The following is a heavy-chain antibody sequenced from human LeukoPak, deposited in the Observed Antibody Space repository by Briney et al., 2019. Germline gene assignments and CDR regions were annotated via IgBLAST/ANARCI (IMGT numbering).Heavy chain of an antibody. CDR3: ARDQRDSSGYYYGMDV. J-gene: IGHJ6*02. Sequence: PSETLSLTCTVSGGSISTYYWSWIRQRPGKGLEWIGYIYYSGDTNYNPALKSRVTISLDTSKNQFSLKLNSVTAADTAVYYCARDQRDSSGYYYGMDVWGQGTTVTVSS. V-gene: IGHV4-4*08. CDR2: IYYSGDT. CDR1: GGSISTYY. D-gene: IGHD3-22*01.